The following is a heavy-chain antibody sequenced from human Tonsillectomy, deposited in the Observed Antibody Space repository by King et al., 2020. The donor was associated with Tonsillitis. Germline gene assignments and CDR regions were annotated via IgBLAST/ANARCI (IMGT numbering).Heavy chain of an antibody. J-gene: IGHJ4*02. CDR2: IYYNGSA. V-gene: IGHV4-30-4*01. CDR3: ARDDNGSGTYYAPFDC. Sequence: QLQESGPGLVKPSQTLSLTCTVSGGSISSGGYSWSWIRQPPGKGLEFIGYIYYNGSAYRNPSLKSRVTISVDTSKNQFSLRLSSVTSAETAVYYCARDDNGSGTYYAPFDCWGQGTLVTVSS. CDR1: GGSISSGGYS. D-gene: IGHD3-10*01.